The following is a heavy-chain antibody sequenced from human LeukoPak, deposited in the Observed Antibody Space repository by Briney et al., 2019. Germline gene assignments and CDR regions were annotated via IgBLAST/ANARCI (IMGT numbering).Heavy chain of an antibody. CDR2: INPNSGDT. CDR3: ARGEAAALRYFDWLSGYGMDV. V-gene: IGHV1-2*04. Sequence: ASVKVSCTASGYTFTGYHMHWVRQAPGQGLEWMGRINPNSGDTNYAQKFQGWVTMTRDTSISTAYMELSRLRSDDTAVYYCARGEAAALRYFDWLSGYGMDVWGQGTTVTVSS. CDR1: GYTFTGYH. D-gene: IGHD3-9*01. J-gene: IGHJ6*02.